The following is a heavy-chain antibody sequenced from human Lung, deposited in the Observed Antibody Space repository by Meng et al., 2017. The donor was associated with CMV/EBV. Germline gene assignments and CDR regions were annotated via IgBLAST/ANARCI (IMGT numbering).Heavy chain of an antibody. V-gene: IGHV1-69*05. CDR1: GGTFSTYS. CDR2: TIPMFGTP. CDR3: ARLDKHVGDYFYYGMDV. Sequence: SVXVSXXASGGTFSTYSINWMRQAPGQGLEWMGGTIPMFGTPNYAQKFQGRVTITTDESTSTAYMELSSLRSEDTAVYYCARLDKHVGDYFYYGMDVWGQGXTVTVSS. J-gene: IGHJ6*02. D-gene: IGHD3-10*01.